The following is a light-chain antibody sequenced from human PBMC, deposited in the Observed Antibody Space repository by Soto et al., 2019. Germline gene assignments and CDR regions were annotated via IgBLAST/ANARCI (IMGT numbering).Light chain of an antibody. J-gene: IGKJ5*01. V-gene: IGKV3-11*01. CDR3: LHRMNWPLT. Sequence: EIVLTQSPDTLAVSPGEVATLSCWASQSVTSNLAWYQQKRGQAPRLLIYAASTRATGVPARFSGSGSGTEFTLTISSLEPEDLGVYYCLHRMNWPLTFGQGTRLEIK. CDR2: AAS. CDR1: QSVTSN.